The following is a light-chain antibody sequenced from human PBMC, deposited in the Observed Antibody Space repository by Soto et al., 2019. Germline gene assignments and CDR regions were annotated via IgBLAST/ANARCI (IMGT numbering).Light chain of an antibody. CDR3: QQRGHWPT. J-gene: IGKJ1*01. CDR2: DAS. V-gene: IGKV3-11*01. Sequence: EIVLTQSPATLSLSPGERATLSCRASQSVSSHLAWYQQKPGQSPRLLIYDASNRATGIPARFSGSGSGTDFTLTISSLEPEDFAFYFCQQRGHWPTFGQGTKVDIK. CDR1: QSVSSH.